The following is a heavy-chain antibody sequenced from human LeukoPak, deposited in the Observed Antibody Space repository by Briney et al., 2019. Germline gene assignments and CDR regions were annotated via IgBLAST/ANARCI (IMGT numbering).Heavy chain of an antibody. CDR1: GGSISSGGYY. V-gene: IGHV4-31*03. J-gene: IGHJ4*02. CDR2: IYYSGST. CDR3: AKASRADFVVVVAGFEY. D-gene: IGHD2-15*01. Sequence: SETLSLTCTVSGGSISSGGYYWSWIRQHPGKGLEWIGYIYYSGSTYYNPSLKSRVTISVDTSKNQFSLKLSSVTAADTAVYYCAKASRADFVVVVAGFEYWGQGTLVTVSS.